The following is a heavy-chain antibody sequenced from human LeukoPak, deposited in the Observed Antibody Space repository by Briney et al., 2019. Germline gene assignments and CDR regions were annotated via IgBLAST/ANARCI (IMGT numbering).Heavy chain of an antibody. V-gene: IGHV3-9*01. D-gene: IGHD2-21*01. CDR1: GFTFDDYA. Sequence: PGGSLRLSCAASGFTFDDYAMHWVRQAPGKGLEWVSSITWNNDKIAYADSVKGRFTISRDNAKSSVFLQMNSLRAEDTALYYCTKDLFETLPPYSAFDTWGQGTMVTVSS. CDR2: ITWNNDKI. CDR3: TKDLFETLPPYSAFDT. J-gene: IGHJ3*02.